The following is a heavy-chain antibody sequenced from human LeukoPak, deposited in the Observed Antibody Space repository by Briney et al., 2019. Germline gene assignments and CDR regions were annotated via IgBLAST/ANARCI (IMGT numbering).Heavy chain of an antibody. CDR1: GFTFSSYS. V-gene: IGHV3-21*01. Sequence: GGSLRLSCAASGFTFSSYSMNWVRQAPGKGLEWVSSISSSSSYIYYADSVKGRFTISRDNAKNSLYLQMNSLRAEDTAVYYCAREQLWFGEPAFDYWGQGTLVTVSS. CDR2: ISSSSSYI. CDR3: AREQLWFGEPAFDY. D-gene: IGHD3-10*01. J-gene: IGHJ4*02.